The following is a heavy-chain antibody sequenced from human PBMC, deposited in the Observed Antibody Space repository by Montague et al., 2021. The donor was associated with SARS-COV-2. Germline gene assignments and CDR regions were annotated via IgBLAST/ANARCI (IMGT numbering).Heavy chain of an antibody. CDR2: IKPDGGEK. D-gene: IGHD1-26*01. J-gene: IGHJ6*02. CDR3: ARDSRIVGATGGMDV. Sequence: SLRLSCAASGFTFSSYWMGWVRQTPGKGLEWVANIKPDGGEKHYVDSVKGRFNIPRDNAKKSLNLQMDSLRAEETALYYCARDSRIVGATGGMDVWVQGTTVIVSS. V-gene: IGHV3-7*03. CDR1: GFTFSSYW.